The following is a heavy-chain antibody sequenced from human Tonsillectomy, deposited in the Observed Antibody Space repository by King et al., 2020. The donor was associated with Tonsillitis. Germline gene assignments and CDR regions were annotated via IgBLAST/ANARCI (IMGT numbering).Heavy chain of an antibody. V-gene: IGHV3-30*18. CDR1: GFTFSSYG. CDR3: AKGGVTPTE. Sequence: VQLVESGGGVVQPGRSLRLSCAASGFTFSSYGMHWVRQAPGKGLEWVAVISYDGSNKYYADSVKGRFTISRDNSKNTLYLQMNSLRAGDAAVYYCAKGGVTPTEWGRETLLTVS. J-gene: IGHJ4*02. D-gene: IGHD2-21*02. CDR2: ISYDGSNK.